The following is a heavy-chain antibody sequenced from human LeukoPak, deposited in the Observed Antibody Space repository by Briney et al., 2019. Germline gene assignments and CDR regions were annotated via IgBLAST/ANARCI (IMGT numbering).Heavy chain of an antibody. V-gene: IGHV1-24*01. CDR2: FDAEHDET. Sequence: GASVKVSCKVSGYSLIELSMHWVRQAPGRGLEWLVGFDAEHDETVYAEKFQDRVTLSEDTSTRTVYLELKSLRSEDTAVYYCTTLVDSVETQGHWGQGTLVTVSS. CDR3: TTLVDSVETQGH. D-gene: IGHD5/OR15-5a*01. J-gene: IGHJ4*02. CDR1: GYSLIELS.